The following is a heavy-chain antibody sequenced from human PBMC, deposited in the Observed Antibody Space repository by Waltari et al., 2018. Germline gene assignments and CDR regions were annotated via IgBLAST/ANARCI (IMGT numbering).Heavy chain of an antibody. CDR2: IYYSGST. CDR3: ARDRGGYDERYYFDY. CDR1: GGSISSHY. V-gene: IGHV4-59*11. J-gene: IGHJ4*02. Sequence: QVQLQESGPGLVKPSETLSLTCTVSGGSISSHYWSWIRPPPGKGLEWIGYIYYSGSTNYNPSLKSRVTISVDTYKNQFSLKLSSVTAADTAVYYCARDRGGYDERYYFDYWGQGTLVTVSS. D-gene: IGHD5-12*01.